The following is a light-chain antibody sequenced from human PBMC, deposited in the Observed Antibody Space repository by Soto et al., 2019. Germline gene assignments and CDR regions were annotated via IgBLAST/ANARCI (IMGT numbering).Light chain of an antibody. CDR3: QQTYNLPPT. J-gene: IGKJ4*01. Sequence: DIQLTQSPSSLSASVGDRVSITCRTSQTISTFLNWYHHRPGQAPKLLIYSISNLQSGVPSRFSGGGAGTKFTLTISSLQPEDFGSYSCQQTYNLPPTFGGGTRVQIK. CDR1: QTISTF. V-gene: IGKV1-39*01. CDR2: SIS.